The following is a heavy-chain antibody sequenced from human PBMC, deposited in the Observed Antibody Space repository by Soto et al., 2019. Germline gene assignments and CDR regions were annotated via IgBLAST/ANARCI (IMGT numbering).Heavy chain of an antibody. J-gene: IGHJ4*02. CDR3: AREGGIVGATAADY. D-gene: IGHD1-26*01. CDR2: IYYSGST. Sequence: QVQLQESGPGLVKPSQTLSLTCTVSGGSISSGGYYWRWIRQHPGKVLEWIGYIYYSGSTYYNPSLKSRVTISVDTSKNQFSLKLSSVTAADTAVYYCAREGGIVGATAADYWGQGTLVTVSS. CDR1: GGSISSGGYY. V-gene: IGHV4-31*03.